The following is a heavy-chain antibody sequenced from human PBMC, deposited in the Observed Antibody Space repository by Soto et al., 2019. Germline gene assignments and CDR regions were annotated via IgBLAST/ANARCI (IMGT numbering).Heavy chain of an antibody. J-gene: IGHJ6*03. CDR3: AGVEGWGYYMDV. Sequence: EVQLVESGGGLVKPGGSLRLSCAASGFTFSSYSMNWVRQAPGKGLEWVSSISSSSSYIYYADSAKGRFTISRDNAQNSLYLQMNSRRAEDTAVYYCAGVEGWGYYMDVWGKGTTVTVSS. D-gene: IGHD3-16*01. V-gene: IGHV3-21*01. CDR2: ISSSSSYI. CDR1: GFTFSSYS.